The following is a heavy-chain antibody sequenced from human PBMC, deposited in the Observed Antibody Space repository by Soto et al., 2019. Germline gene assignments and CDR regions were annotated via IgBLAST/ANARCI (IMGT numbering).Heavy chain of an antibody. CDR3: ATRYCSTTNCHAFDY. D-gene: IGHD2-2*01. CDR2: ISSSGTYT. V-gene: IGHV3-21*04. CDR1: GFTFSNFW. Sequence: GWSLRLSCAGSGFTFSNFWSNWVRQAPGKGLELVSAISSSGTYTYYADSGKGRVTIFRDHVKNLFSLQLNSLRAEDKGPYYCATRYCSTTNCHAFDYWGQGALVTVSS. J-gene: IGHJ4*02.